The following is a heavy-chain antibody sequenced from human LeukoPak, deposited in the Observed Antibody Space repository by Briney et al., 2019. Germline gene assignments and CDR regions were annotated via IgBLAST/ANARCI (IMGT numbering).Heavy chain of an antibody. D-gene: IGHD1-26*01. Sequence: ASVKVSCKASGYTFTGYYMHWVRQAPGQGLEWMGWINPNSGGTNYAQKFQGRVTMTRDTSSSTAYMELSRLRSDDTAVYYCARDEGYSGSYYPNYWGQGTLVTVSS. CDR2: INPNSGGT. CDR1: GYTFTGYY. J-gene: IGHJ4*02. V-gene: IGHV1-2*02. CDR3: ARDEGYSGSYYPNY.